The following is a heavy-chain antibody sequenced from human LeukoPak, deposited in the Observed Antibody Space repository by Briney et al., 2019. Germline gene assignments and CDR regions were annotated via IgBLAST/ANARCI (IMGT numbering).Heavy chain of an antibody. V-gene: IGHV1-69*02. CDR1: GGTFSSYT. J-gene: IGHJ3*02. CDR3: ALWELRNDAFDI. D-gene: IGHD1-26*01. CDR2: IIPILGIA. Sequence: GASVKVSCKAAGGTFSSYTISWVRQAPGQGLEWMGRIIPILGIANYAQKFQGRVTITADKSTSTAYMELSSLRSEDTAVYYCALWELRNDAFDIWGQGTMVTVSS.